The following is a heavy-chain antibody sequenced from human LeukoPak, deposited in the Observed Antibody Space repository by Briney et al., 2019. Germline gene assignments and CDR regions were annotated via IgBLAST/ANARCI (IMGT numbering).Heavy chain of an antibody. CDR2: INHSGST. V-gene: IGHV4-34*01. D-gene: IGHD6-13*01. J-gene: IGHJ4*02. Sequence: SETLSLTCAVYGGSFSGYYWSWIRQPPGKGLEWIGEINHSGSTYYNPSLKSRVTISVDTSKNQFSLKLSSVTAADTAVYYCARVTGYSSSWYSVDYWGQGTLVTVSS. CDR3: ARVTGYSSSWYSVDY. CDR1: GGSFSGYY.